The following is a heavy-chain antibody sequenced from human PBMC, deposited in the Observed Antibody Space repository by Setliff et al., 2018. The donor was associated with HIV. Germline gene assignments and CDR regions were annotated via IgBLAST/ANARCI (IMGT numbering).Heavy chain of an antibody. D-gene: IGHD1-20*01. Sequence: GASVKVSCKASGGTFSNYAISWVRQAPGQGLEWMGGIIPIFGAAEYAQKFQGRVTITADTSTDIAYMGLSSLRSEDTAVYYCATPITSPTGVDYWGQGTLVTVSS. V-gene: IGHV1-69*06. CDR3: ATPITSPTGVDY. J-gene: IGHJ4*02. CDR1: GGTFSNYA. CDR2: IIPIFGAA.